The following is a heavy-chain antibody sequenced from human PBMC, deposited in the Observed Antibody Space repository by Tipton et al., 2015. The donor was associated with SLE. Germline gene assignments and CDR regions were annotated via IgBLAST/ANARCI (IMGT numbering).Heavy chain of an antibody. CDR3: ARVVVVISDAFDI. V-gene: IGHV4-59*12. CDR1: GGSISNYY. Sequence: TLSLTCTVSGGSISNYYWSWIRQPPGKGLEWIGYIYYSGSTNYNPSLKSRVTISVDTSKNQFSLKLSSVTAADTAVYYCARVVVVISDAFDIWGQGTMVTVSS. D-gene: IGHD3-22*01. CDR2: IYYSGST. J-gene: IGHJ3*02.